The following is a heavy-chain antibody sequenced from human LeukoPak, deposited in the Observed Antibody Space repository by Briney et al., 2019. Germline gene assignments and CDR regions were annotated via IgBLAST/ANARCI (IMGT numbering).Heavy chain of an antibody. D-gene: IGHD6-19*01. Sequence: NPSETLSLTCAVYGGSFSGYYWSWIRQPPGKGLEWIGEINHSGSTNYNPSLKSRVTISVDTSKNQFSLKLSSVTAADTAVYYCARSRVAVAGHCFDYWGQGTLVTVSS. CDR2: INHSGST. CDR3: ARSRVAVAGHCFDY. CDR1: GGSFSGYY. J-gene: IGHJ4*02. V-gene: IGHV4-34*01.